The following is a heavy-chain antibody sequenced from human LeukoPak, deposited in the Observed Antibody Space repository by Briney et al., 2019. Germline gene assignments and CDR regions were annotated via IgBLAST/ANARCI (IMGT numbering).Heavy chain of an antibody. Sequence: SETLSLTCTVSGGSISSGGYYWSWIRQHPGKGLEWIGYIYYSGSTYYNPSLKSRVTISVDTSKNQFSLKLSSVTAADTAVYYCARLNYGSQIRGDGFDIWGQGTMVTISS. CDR1: GGSISSGGYY. CDR2: IYYSGST. J-gene: IGHJ3*02. CDR3: ARLNYGSQIRGDGFDI. D-gene: IGHD3-10*01. V-gene: IGHV4-31*03.